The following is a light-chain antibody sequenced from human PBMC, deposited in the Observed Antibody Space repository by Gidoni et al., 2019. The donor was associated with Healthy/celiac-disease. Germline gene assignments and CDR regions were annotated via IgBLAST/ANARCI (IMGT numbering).Light chain of an antibody. V-gene: IGKV1-39*01. Sequence: IQMTQSPSSLSASVGDRVTITCRASQSISSYLNWYQQKPGKAPKLLIYAASSLQSGVPSRFSGSGSGTDFTLTISSLQSEDFATYYCQQCNSTPLLTFGQGTRLEIK. CDR3: QQCNSTPLLT. J-gene: IGKJ5*01. CDR2: AAS. CDR1: QSISSY.